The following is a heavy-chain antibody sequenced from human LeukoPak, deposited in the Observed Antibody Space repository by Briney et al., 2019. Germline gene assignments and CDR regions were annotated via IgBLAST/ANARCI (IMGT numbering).Heavy chain of an antibody. V-gene: IGHV3-30-3*01. CDR1: GFTFSSYA. D-gene: IGHD2-15*01. Sequence: PGRSLRLSCAASGFTFSSYAMRWVRQAPGKGLEWVAVISYDGSNKYYADSVKGRFTISRDNSKNTLYLQMNSLRAEDTAVYYCARDRWKADIVDLSYFDYWGQGTLVTVSS. J-gene: IGHJ4*02. CDR3: ARDRWKADIVDLSYFDY. CDR2: ISYDGSNK.